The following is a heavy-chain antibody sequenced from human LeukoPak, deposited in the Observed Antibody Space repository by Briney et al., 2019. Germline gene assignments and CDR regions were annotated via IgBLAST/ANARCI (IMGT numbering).Heavy chain of an antibody. CDR3: AKGGYSSGWYFPDDY. CDR2: ISYDGSNK. J-gene: IGHJ4*02. CDR1: GFTFNTYA. V-gene: IGHV3-30-3*01. Sequence: GGSLRLSCAASGFTFNTYAMHWVRQAPGKGLEWVAVISYDGSNKYYADSVKGRFTISRDNSKNTLYLQMNSLRAEGTAVYYCAKGGYSSGWYFPDDYWGQGTLVTVSS. D-gene: IGHD6-19*01.